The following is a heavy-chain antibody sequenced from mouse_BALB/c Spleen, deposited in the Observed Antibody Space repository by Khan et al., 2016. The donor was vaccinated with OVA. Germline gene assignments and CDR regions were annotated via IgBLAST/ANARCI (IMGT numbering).Heavy chain of an antibody. CDR3: TGGNWDVAWFAY. Sequence: EVQLQQSGTVLARPGASVKMSCKASGYTFTSYWMHWVKQRPGQGLEWIGDIYPGNTDTKYNQKFKGKAKLTAVTSTSTAYMELYSLTNEDSAVDYCTGGNWDVAWFAYWGQGTLVTVSA. CDR1: GYTFTSYW. D-gene: IGHD4-1*01. V-gene: IGHV1-5*01. CDR2: IYPGNTDT. J-gene: IGHJ3*01.